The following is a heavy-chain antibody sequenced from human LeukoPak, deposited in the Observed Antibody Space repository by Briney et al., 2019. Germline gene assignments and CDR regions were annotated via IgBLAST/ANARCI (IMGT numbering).Heavy chain of an antibody. J-gene: IGHJ4*02. Sequence: SETLSLTCTVSGDSISSTSYFWGWIRQPPGKGLEWIGTIYYSGTTFYNPSLKSRVTISVDTSKNQFSLKLSSVSASDTAVYYCARHKCSGIYCPFDYWGQGTLITVSS. D-gene: IGHD2-15*01. CDR3: ARHKCSGIYCPFDY. V-gene: IGHV4-39*01. CDR2: IYYSGTT. CDR1: GDSISSTSYF.